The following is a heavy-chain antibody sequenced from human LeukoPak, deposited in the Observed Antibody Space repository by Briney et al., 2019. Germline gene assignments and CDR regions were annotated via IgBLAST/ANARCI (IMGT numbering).Heavy chain of an antibody. CDR2: IRYDGSNK. J-gene: IGHJ6*03. CDR3: ARRGPRNYYYYYMDV. Sequence: GGSLRLSCAASGFTFNSYGMHWVRQAPGKGLEWVAFIRYDGSNKYYADSVKGRFTISRDNAKNSLYLQMNSLRAEDTAVYYCARRGPRNYYYYYMDVWGKGTTVTVSS. CDR1: GFTFNSYG. V-gene: IGHV3-30*02. D-gene: IGHD7-27*01.